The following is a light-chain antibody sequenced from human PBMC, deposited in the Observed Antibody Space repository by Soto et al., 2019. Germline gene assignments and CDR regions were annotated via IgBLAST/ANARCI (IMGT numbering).Light chain of an antibody. J-gene: IGKJ1*01. CDR1: QSLLHSNGYNY. V-gene: IGKV2-28*01. CDR3: MQDLQSPRT. Sequence: DIVMTQSPLSLPVTPGEPASISCRSSQSLLHSNGYNYLDWYLQKPGQSPQLLIYLGSNRASGVPYRFSGSGSGTDFTLTISRVEAEDVGVYYCMQDLQSPRTFGQGTQVEIK. CDR2: LGS.